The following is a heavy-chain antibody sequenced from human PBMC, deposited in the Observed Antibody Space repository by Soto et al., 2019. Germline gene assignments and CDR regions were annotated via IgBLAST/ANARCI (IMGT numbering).Heavy chain of an antibody. Sequence: QVQLAESGGGVVQPGGSLRLSCAASGFSFNSYGMHWVRQAPGGGLEWVAFISYDGSRTYYADSVKGRFTISRDRSTNTLFLHMNSLRTEDSAIYYCAKNSRHIVVLTTFLDSWGQGDLVTVSS. D-gene: IGHD2-21*02. CDR1: GFSFNSYG. CDR3: AKNSRHIVVLTTFLDS. CDR2: ISYDGSRT. J-gene: IGHJ4*02. V-gene: IGHV3-30*18.